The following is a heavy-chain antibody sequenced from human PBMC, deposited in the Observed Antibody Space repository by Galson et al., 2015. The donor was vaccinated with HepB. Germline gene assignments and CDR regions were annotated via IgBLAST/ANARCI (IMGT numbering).Heavy chain of an antibody. J-gene: IGHJ6*02. Sequence: LSLTYAVSGGSISSGDYSWSWVRQPPGKGLEWIGYIYHSGSTYYSPSLKSRAIISVDRSKKQFSLKMTSVTAADTAVYYCARGPLVSSSAQHSYYGMDVWGQGTTVTVSS. D-gene: IGHD3-10*01. CDR1: GGSISSGDYS. CDR3: ARGPLVSSSAQHSYYGMDV. CDR2: IYHSGST. V-gene: IGHV4-30-2*01.